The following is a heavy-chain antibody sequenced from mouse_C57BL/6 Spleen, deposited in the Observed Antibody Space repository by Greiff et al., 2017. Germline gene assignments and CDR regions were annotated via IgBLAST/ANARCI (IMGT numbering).Heavy chain of an antibody. CDR1: GFNINDDY. V-gene: IGHV14-4*01. J-gene: IGHJ2*01. Sequence: VQLQQSGAELVRPGASVKLSCTASGFNINDDYMHWVKQRPEQGLEWIGWIDPENGDTEYASKFQGKATITADTSSNTAYLQLSSLTSEDTAVYYCTTMVTFDYWGQGTTLTVSS. D-gene: IGHD2-2*01. CDR3: TTMVTFDY. CDR2: IDPENGDT.